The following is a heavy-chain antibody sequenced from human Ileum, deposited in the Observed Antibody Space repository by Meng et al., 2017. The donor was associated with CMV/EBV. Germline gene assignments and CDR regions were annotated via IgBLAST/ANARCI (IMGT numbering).Heavy chain of an antibody. V-gene: IGHV1-2*02. Sequence: HLVESGAEVKKPGAQVKISCKASGFTFSDSHIHWVRQAPGQGLEWMGWINPNSGSTNYAQKFQGRVTMTRDTSISTAYMELNRLTSDDTAMYFCARIIVSRGYSFDYWGQGTLVTVSS. CDR3: ARIIVSRGYSFDY. CDR1: GFTFSDSH. CDR2: INPNSGST. D-gene: IGHD5-18*01. J-gene: IGHJ4*02.